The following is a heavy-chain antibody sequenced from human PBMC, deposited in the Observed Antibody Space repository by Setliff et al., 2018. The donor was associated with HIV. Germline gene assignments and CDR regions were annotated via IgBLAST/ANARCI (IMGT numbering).Heavy chain of an antibody. Sequence: GGSLRLSCAASEFTFSIYTMNWVRQAPGKGLEWVASISSSSSYIYYAGSVKGRFTISRDNAKNSLYLQMNSLRAEDTAVYYCENPGWDCSVGSCYEGGGYWGQGTLVTVSS. V-gene: IGHV3-21*01. J-gene: IGHJ4*02. CDR2: ISSSSSYI. CDR3: ENPGWDCSVGSCYEGGGY. CDR1: EFTFSIYT. D-gene: IGHD2-15*01.